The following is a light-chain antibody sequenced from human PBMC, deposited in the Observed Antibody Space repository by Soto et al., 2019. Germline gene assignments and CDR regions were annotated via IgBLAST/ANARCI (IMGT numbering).Light chain of an antibody. CDR2: LGS. CDR1: QSLLHSDGYNY. CDR3: LQTLQTPPWT. V-gene: IGKV2-28*01. Sequence: DIVVTQSPLSLPVTPGEPASISCRSSQSLLHSDGYNYLDWYLQKPGQSPQLLIYLGSSRASGVPDRFSGSGSGTDFTLKISTVEAEAVGVYYCLQTLQTPPWTFGQGTKVDIK. J-gene: IGKJ1*01.